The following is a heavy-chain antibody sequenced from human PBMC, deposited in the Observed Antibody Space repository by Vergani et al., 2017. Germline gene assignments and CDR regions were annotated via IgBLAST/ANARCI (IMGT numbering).Heavy chain of an antibody. J-gene: IGHJ4*02. CDR3: ARFSPVSSSSWYQGSSTSKYYFDY. V-gene: IGHV4-59*01. Sequence: QVQLQESGPGLVKPSETLSFTCTVSGGSISSYYWSWIRQPPGKGLEWIGYIYYSGSTNYNPSLKSRVTISVDTSKNQFSLKLSSVTAADTAVYYCARFSPVSSSSWYQGSSTSKYYFDYWGQGTLVTVSS. D-gene: IGHD6-13*01. CDR1: GGSISSYY. CDR2: IYYSGST.